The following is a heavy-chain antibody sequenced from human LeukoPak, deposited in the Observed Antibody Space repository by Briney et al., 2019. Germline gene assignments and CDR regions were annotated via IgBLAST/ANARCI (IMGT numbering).Heavy chain of an antibody. CDR3: ARHAIFGGGLRYFGP. CDR2: IYPSDSDT. Sequence: GESLKISCKASGYSFTSHWIGWVRQMPGKGLEWMGVIYPSDSDTRYRPSLQGQVTISADKSISTAYLQWSSLKASDTAIYYFARHAIFGGGLRYFGPWGQGPRDTVSS. D-gene: IGHD3-3*01. V-gene: IGHV5-51*01. J-gene: IGHJ5*02. CDR1: GYSFTSHW.